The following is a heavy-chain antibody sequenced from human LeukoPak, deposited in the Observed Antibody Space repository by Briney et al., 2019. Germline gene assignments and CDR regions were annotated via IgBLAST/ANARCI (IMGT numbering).Heavy chain of an antibody. V-gene: IGHV1-2*02. J-gene: IGHJ4*02. D-gene: IGHD2-2*02. Sequence: ASVKVSCKASGYTFTGYYIHWVRQAPGQGLEWMGWINPNSGGTNYAEKQKFQGRVTMTRDTSITTVYMEPSRLKYDDTAVYYCARVDQLLYKFDYWGQGTLVTVSS. CDR1: GYTFTGYY. CDR3: ARVDQLLYKFDY. CDR2: INPNSGGT.